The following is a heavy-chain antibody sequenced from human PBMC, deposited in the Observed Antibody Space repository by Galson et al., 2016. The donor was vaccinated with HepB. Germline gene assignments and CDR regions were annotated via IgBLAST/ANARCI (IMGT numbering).Heavy chain of an antibody. CDR2: IDWDDDK. CDR3: ARAIRGDDILINYCRTFDY. D-gene: IGHD3-9*01. CDR1: GFSLSRSGMC. J-gene: IGHJ4*02. Sequence: PALVKPTQTLTLTCTFSGFSLSRSGMCVGWIRQSPGKALEWLGIIDWDDDKYYSTSLKTRLTISKDTSKNQVVLTMTNMDPVETATYYCARAIRGDDILINYCRTFDYWGQGILVTVSS. V-gene: IGHV2-70*01.